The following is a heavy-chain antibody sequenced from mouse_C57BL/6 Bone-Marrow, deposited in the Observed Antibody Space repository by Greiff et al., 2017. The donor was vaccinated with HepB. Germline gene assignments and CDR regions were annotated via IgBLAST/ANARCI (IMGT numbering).Heavy chain of an antibody. J-gene: IGHJ2*01. CDR3: ARSGYYGSGGY. Sequence: QVHVKQSGAELARPGASVKLSCKASGYTFTSYGISWVKQRTGQGLEWIGEIYPRSGNTYYNEKFKGKATLTADKSSSTAYMELRSLTSEDSAVYFCARSGYYGSGGYWGQGTTLTVSS. V-gene: IGHV1-81*01. D-gene: IGHD1-1*01. CDR2: IYPRSGNT. CDR1: GYTFTSYG.